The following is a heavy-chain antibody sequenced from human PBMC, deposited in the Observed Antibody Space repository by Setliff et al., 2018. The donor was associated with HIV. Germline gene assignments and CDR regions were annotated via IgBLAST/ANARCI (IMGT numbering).Heavy chain of an antibody. J-gene: IGHJ4*02. CDR1: GGSINSDNW. Sequence: PSETLSLTCAVSGGSINSDNWWSWVRQSPGKGLEWIGKIYHSGSTNYNPSLKSRVTISVDKSKNQFSLNLGSVTAADTAMYYCAREYGDLFYFDYWGQGTLVT. V-gene: IGHV4-4*02. CDR2: IYHSGST. CDR3: AREYGDLFYFDY. D-gene: IGHD4-17*01.